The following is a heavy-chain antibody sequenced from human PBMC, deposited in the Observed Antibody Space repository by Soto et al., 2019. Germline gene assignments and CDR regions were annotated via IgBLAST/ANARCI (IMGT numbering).Heavy chain of an antibody. CDR3: ARDSFSGYTPHYFDY. J-gene: IGHJ4*02. CDR1: GYTFTSYG. Sequence: ASVKVSCKASGYTFTSYGISWVRQAPGQGLEWMGWISAYNGNTNYAQKLQGRVTMTTDTSTSTAYMELRSLRSDDTAVYYCARDSFSGYTPHYFDYWGQGTLVTV. V-gene: IGHV1-18*01. CDR2: ISAYNGNT. D-gene: IGHD3-22*01.